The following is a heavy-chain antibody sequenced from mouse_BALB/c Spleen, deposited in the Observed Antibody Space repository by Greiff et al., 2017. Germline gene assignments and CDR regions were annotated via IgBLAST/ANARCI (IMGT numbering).Heavy chain of an antibody. CDR2: INPSSGYT. Sequence: QVQLQQSAAELARPGASVKMSCKASGYTFTSYTMHWVKQRPGQGLEWIGYINPSSGYTEYNQKFKDKTTLTADKSSSTAYMQLSSLTSEDSAVYYCARLQEGYAMDYWGQGTSVTVAS. J-gene: IGHJ4*01. CDR3: ARLQEGYAMDY. V-gene: IGHV1-4*02. CDR1: GYTFTSYT.